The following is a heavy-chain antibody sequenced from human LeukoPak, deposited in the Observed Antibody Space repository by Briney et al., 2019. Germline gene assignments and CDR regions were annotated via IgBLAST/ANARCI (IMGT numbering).Heavy chain of an antibody. CDR2: INAYNGDT. CDR1: NYTFTSYG. CDR3: ARDGSGVWFDY. V-gene: IGHV1-18*01. J-gene: IGHJ4*02. D-gene: IGHD3-10*01. Sequence: GASVKVSCKASNYTFTSYGISWVRQAPGQGLEWMAWINAYNGDTNYAQKLQGRVTLTTETSMSTAYMELRSLRSDDTAVYYCARDGSGVWFDYWGQGTLVTVSS.